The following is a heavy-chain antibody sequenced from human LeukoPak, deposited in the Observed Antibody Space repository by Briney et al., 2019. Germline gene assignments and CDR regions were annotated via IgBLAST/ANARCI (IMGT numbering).Heavy chain of an antibody. D-gene: IGHD1-14*01. Sequence: ASVKVSCKASGYTFTSHGFSWVRQAPGQGLEWMGWIRSSNGQTEYSEKLQGRVTITTDTSTNTAYMELRSLTFDDTAIYYCARDIAVSQFDYWGQGTLVTVSS. J-gene: IGHJ4*02. CDR2: IRSSNGQT. CDR3: ARDIAVSQFDY. V-gene: IGHV1-18*01. CDR1: GYTFTSHG.